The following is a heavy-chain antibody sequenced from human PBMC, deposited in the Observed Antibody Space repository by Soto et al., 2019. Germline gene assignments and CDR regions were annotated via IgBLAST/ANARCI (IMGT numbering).Heavy chain of an antibody. D-gene: IGHD6-13*01. CDR2: IIPYYNTL. CDR3: ASGASRWCPYFFDA. CDR1: EGTFNSYA. V-gene: IGHV1-69*01. Sequence: QAQVVQSGAEVRKPGSSVKLSCKASEGTFNSYAIAWVRQAPGQGLEWMGGIIPYYNTLNYAQKFQDRVTITVDDSTNTVDMELSSMRSGDTAVYFCASGASRWCPYFFDAWAQGTLVTVSS. J-gene: IGHJ4*02.